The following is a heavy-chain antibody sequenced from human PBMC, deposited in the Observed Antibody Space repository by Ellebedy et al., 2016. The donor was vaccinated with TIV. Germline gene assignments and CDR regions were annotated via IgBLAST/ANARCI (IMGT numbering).Heavy chain of an antibody. CDR2: ISSSGSPI. Sequence: GESLKISCAASGFIFSDYYMSWIRQAPGKGLEWVSYISSSGSPIYYADSVKGRFTISRDNAKNSLYLQMNSLRAEDSAVYYCARDTRFIDQQHNWFDPWGQGTLVTVSS. CDR1: GFIFSDYY. D-gene: IGHD6-13*01. V-gene: IGHV3-11*01. J-gene: IGHJ5*02. CDR3: ARDTRFIDQQHNWFDP.